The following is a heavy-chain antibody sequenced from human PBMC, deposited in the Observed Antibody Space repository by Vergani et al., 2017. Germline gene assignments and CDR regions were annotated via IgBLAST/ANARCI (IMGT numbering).Heavy chain of an antibody. CDR1: GFTFSSYS. V-gene: IGHV3-30*03. D-gene: IGHD6-19*01. CDR3: AREREYSSGWFDY. CDR2: ISYDGSNK. J-gene: IGHJ4*02. Sequence: QVQLVESGGGLVKPGGSLRLSCAASGFTFSSYSMNWVRQAPGKGLEWVAVISYDGSNKYYADSVKGRFTISRDNSKNTLYLQMNSLRAEDTAVYYCAREREYSSGWFDYWGQGTLVTVSS.